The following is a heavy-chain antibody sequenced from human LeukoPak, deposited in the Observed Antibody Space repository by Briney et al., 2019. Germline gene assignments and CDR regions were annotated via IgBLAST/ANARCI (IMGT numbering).Heavy chain of an antibody. CDR3: ARDGHGVPLDY. V-gene: IGHV3-30-3*01. Sequence: GGSLRLSCAASGLSSSSYAMHWVRQAPGKGLEWVAVISYDGTEKYYGDSVKGRFTISRDNSKNTLYLQMNSLRAEDTALYYCARDGHGVPLDYWGQGTLVTVSP. CDR2: ISYDGTEK. D-gene: IGHD4-17*01. J-gene: IGHJ4*02. CDR1: GLSSSSYA.